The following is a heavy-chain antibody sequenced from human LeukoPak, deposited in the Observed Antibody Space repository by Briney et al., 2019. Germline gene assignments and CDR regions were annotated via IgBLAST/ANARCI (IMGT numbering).Heavy chain of an antibody. Sequence: GGSLRLSCAASGFTFSSYSMNWVRQAPGKGLEWVSSISSSSSYIYYADSVKGRLTISRDNAKNSLYLQMNSLRAEDTAVYYCARDPAVAGTAFLDYWGQGTLVTVSS. CDR3: ARDPAVAGTAFLDY. D-gene: IGHD6-19*01. CDR2: ISSSSSYI. CDR1: GFTFSSYS. J-gene: IGHJ4*02. V-gene: IGHV3-21*01.